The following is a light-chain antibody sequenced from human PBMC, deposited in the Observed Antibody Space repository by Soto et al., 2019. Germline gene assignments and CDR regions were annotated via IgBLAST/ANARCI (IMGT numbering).Light chain of an antibody. Sequence: DIQLTQSPSFLSASVGDRVTITCRASQGISTYLAWYLQRPGKAPKLLIYGASTLQSGVPSRFSGRGSGTEFPLTIGSLQSEDFGTYYCQELNSDWYAFGQGTKLEIK. V-gene: IGKV1-9*01. CDR2: GAS. CDR1: QGISTY. CDR3: QELNSDWYA. J-gene: IGKJ2*01.